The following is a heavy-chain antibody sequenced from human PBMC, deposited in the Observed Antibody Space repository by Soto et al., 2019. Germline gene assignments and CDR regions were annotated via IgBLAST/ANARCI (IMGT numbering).Heavy chain of an antibody. V-gene: IGHV3-23*01. J-gene: IGHJ4*02. CDR1: GFTFSSCA. D-gene: IGHD3-3*01. CDR2: ISGSGGST. CDR3: AKDPRPDFWSDYYHFDY. Sequence: GGSLRLSCAASGFTFSSCAMSWVRQAPGKGLEWVSGISGSGGSTYYADSVKGRFTISRDNSKNTLYLQMNSLRAEDTAVYYCAKDPRPDFWSDYYHFDYWGQGTLVTVSS.